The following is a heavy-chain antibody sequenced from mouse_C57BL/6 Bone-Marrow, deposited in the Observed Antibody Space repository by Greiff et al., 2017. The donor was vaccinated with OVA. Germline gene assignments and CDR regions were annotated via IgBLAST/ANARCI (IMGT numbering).Heavy chain of an antibody. CDR2: SSNKANDYTT. CDR1: GFTFSDFY. Sequence: EVNLVESGGGLVQSGRSLRLSCATSGFTFSDFYMEWVRQAPGKGLEWIAASSNKANDYTTEYSASVKGRFIVSRDTSQSILYLQMNALRAEDTAIYYCARDDSNYGMDDWGKGTSVTVSS. J-gene: IGHJ4*01. D-gene: IGHD2-5*01. V-gene: IGHV7-1*01. CDR3: ARDDSNYGMDD.